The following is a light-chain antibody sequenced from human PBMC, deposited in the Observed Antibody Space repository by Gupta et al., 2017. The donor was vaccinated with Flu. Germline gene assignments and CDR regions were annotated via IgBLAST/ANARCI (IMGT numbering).Light chain of an antibody. CDR2: VYS. Sequence: SYVLTQAPSVSVAPGQTDRLTCEGNNIGSKSVHWYQQKPGRAPALVVSVYSDRPSGITEPFSDSNSGNTATLTINRVEAGDEAGYYCQVWDSTSEVVFGGGTKLTVL. V-gene: IGLV3-21*02. J-gene: IGLJ2*01. CDR3: QVWDSTSEVV. CDR1: NIGSKS.